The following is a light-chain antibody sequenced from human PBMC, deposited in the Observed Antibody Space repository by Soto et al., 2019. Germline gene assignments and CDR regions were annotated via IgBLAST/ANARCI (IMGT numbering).Light chain of an antibody. J-gene: IGKJ1*01. CDR3: LKDYNYPRT. Sequence: AIQMTQSPSSLSASVGDRVTITCRASQGIRNDLGWYQQKPGKAPKLLIYAASSLQSGVPSRFSGSGSGKDFPLSISSLQPEDFATYYCLKDYNYPRTFGQGTKVEIK. V-gene: IGKV1-6*01. CDR2: AAS. CDR1: QGIRND.